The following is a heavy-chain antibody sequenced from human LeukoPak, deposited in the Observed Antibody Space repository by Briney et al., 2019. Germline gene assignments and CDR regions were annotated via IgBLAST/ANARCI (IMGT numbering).Heavy chain of an antibody. J-gene: IGHJ4*02. CDR1: GFTFDDYA. D-gene: IGHD3-22*01. Sequence: GGSLRLSCAASGFTFDDYAMHWVRQAPGKGLEWVSGISWNSVNIGHEDSVKGRFTISRDNSKNTLYLQMNSLRAEDTAVYYCAKLRGTYYYDSSGYLPAASYYFDYWGQGTLVTVSS. CDR2: ISWNSVNI. V-gene: IGHV3-9*01. CDR3: AKLRGTYYYDSSGYLPAASYYFDY.